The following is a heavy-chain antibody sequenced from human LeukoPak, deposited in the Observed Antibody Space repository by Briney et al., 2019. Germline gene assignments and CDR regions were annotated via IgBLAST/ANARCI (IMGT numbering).Heavy chain of an antibody. V-gene: IGHV1-8*01. Sequence: ASVKVSCKASGYTFTSYDINWVRQATGQGLEWMGWMNPNSGNTGYAQKFQGRVTMTRNTSISTAYMELSRLRSDDTAVYYCARDVGVVTQRADAGVFDIWGLGTMVTVSS. CDR3: ARDVGVVTQRADAGVFDI. J-gene: IGHJ3*02. CDR2: MNPNSGNT. D-gene: IGHD4-23*01. CDR1: GYTFTSYD.